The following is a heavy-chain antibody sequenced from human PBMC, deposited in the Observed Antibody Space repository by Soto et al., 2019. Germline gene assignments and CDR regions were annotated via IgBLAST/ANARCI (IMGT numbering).Heavy chain of an antibody. CDR2: IYYSGST. V-gene: IGHV4-31*03. CDR3: ARGPPFLTYYYDSSGYSYYFDY. CDR1: GGSISSGGYY. D-gene: IGHD3-22*01. J-gene: IGHJ4*02. Sequence: LSLTCTVSGGSISSGGYYWSWTRQHPGKGLEWIGYIYYSGSTYYNPSLKSRVTISVDTSKNQFSLKLSSVTAADTAVYYCARGPPFLTYYYDSSGYSYYFDYWGQGTLVTVSS.